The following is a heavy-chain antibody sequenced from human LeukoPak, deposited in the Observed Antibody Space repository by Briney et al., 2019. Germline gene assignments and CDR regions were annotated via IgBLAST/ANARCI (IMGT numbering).Heavy chain of an antibody. CDR1: GFIFSSYS. V-gene: IGHV3-30-3*01. CDR2: ISYDGSNK. D-gene: IGHD6-19*01. J-gene: IGHJ4*02. Sequence: GRSLRLSCVASGFIFSSYSMHWVRQAPGKGLEWVALISYDGSNKYYADSVKGRFTISRDNAKNTLFLQMNGLRAEDTAVYYCARVSLSSGCLSNWGQGTLVTVSS. CDR3: ARVSLSSGCLSN.